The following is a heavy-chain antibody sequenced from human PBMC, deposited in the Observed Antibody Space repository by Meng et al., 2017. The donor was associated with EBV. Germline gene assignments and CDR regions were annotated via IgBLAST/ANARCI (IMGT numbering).Heavy chain of an antibody. CDR2: INPNSGGT. J-gene: IGHJ4*02. D-gene: IGHD6-19*01. Sequence: QVQRGQSGAEVKKPGASVKVSCKASGYPFTGYYMHWVRQAPGQGLEWMGRINPNSGGTNYAQKFQGRVTMTRDTSISTAYMELSRLRSDDTAVYYCARVGIAVAGTGDYWGQGTLVTVSS. CDR1: GYPFTGYY. V-gene: IGHV1-2*06. CDR3: ARVGIAVAGTGDY.